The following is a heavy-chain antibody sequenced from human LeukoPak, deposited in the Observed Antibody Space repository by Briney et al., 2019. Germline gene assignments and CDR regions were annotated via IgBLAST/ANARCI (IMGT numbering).Heavy chain of an antibody. V-gene: IGHV4-59*01. CDR2: IYYSGST. CDR1: GGSISSYY. D-gene: IGHD6-19*01. J-gene: IGHJ4*02. Sequence: SETLSLTCTVSGGSISSYYWSWIRQPPGKGLEWIGYIYYSGSTNYNPSLKSRVTISVDTSKNQFSLKLSSVTAADTAVYYCARRPGVAGNFDYWGQGTLVTVSS. CDR3: ARRPGVAGNFDY.